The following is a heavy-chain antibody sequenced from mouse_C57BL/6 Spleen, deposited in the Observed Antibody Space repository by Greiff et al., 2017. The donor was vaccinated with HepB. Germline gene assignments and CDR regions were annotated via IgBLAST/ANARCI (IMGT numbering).Heavy chain of an antibody. D-gene: IGHD2-2*01. J-gene: IGHJ2*01. CDR1: GFNIKDYY. V-gene: IGHV14-1*01. CDR2: IDPEDGDT. Sequence: EVQLQQSGAELVRPGASVKLSCTASGFNIKDYYMHWVKQRPEQGLEWIGRIDPEDGDTEYAPKFQGKATMTADTSSNTAYLQLSSLTSEDTAVYYCTRSTMVTLFDYWGQGTTLTVSS. CDR3: TRSTMVTLFDY.